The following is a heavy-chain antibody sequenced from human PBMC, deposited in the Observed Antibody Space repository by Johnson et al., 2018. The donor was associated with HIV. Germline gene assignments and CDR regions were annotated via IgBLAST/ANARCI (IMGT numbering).Heavy chain of an antibody. J-gene: IGHJ3*02. V-gene: IGHV3-66*01. CDR1: GFTVRSNY. Sequence: VQLVESGGGVVQPGGSLRLSCAASGFTVRSNYMSWVRQAPGKGLEWVSVIYSGGSTYYADSVKGRFTISRDNSKNTLYLQMNSLRAEDTAVYYCARIDYSNYEEAFDIWGQGTMVTVSS. D-gene: IGHD4-11*01. CDR3: ARIDYSNYEEAFDI. CDR2: IYSGGST.